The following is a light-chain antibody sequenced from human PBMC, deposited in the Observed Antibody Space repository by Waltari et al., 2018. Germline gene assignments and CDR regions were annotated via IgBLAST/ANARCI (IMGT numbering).Light chain of an antibody. CDR3: QQSRQWPRRT. CDR1: ESVGTD. CDR2: FGS. V-gene: IGKV3D-15*01. J-gene: IGKJ2*01. Sequence: EIVMTQSPVTMSVSPGEGVTLSCKASESVGTDVAWYRHKPGQPPRLLIYFGSTRATGVPARISGSGSGTDFSLTISSLESEDFAFYYCQQSRQWPRRTFGQGTKLE.